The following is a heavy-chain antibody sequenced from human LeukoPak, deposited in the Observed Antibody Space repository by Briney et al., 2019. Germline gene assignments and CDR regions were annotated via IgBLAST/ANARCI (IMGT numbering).Heavy chain of an antibody. CDR2: INHSGST. CDR1: GGSFSGYY. J-gene: IGHJ6*02. V-gene: IGHV4-34*01. D-gene: IGHD5-24*01. Sequence: SETLSLTCAVYGGSFSGYYWSWIRQPPGKGLEWIGEINHSGSTNYNPSLKSRVTISVDTSKNQFSLKLSSVTAADTAVYYCARGLATIKSYYYYGMDVWGQGTTVTISS. CDR3: ARGLATIKSYYYYGMDV.